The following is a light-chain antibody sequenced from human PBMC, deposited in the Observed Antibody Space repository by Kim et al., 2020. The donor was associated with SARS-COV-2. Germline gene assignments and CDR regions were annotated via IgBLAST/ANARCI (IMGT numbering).Light chain of an antibody. CDR3: QQYDSWPLT. CDR2: GAS. Sequence: VAPGERATLSCRASQSVSSNLVWYQQKPGQAPRHLIYGASTRATGVPARFSGSGSGTECTLTISSLQSEDFAVYYCQQYDSWPLTFGGGTKVDIK. CDR1: QSVSSN. V-gene: IGKV3-15*01. J-gene: IGKJ4*01.